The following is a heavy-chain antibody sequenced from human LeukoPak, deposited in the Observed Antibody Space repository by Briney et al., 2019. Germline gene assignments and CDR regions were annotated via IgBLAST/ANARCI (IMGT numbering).Heavy chain of an antibody. D-gene: IGHD2-8*01. CDR1: GISFSGNR. CDR3: AFSNAFKV. V-gene: IGHV3-7*01. CDR2: IKYDGSAK. J-gene: IGHJ4*02. Sequence: GGSLRLSCAASGISFSGNRMGWVRQAPGEGLEWVASIKYDGSAKYNADSVKGRFTISRDNAKNSLYLEMNSLTAEDTAVYYCAFSNAFKVWGQGTLVTVSP.